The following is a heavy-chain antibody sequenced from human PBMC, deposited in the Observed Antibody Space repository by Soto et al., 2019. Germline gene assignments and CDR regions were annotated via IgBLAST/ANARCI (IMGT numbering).Heavy chain of an antibody. D-gene: IGHD3-16*02. CDR1: GFTFSSYA. CDR3: ARGSRRYVWASYRYEGFDP. V-gene: IGHV3-30-3*01. Sequence: LRLSCAASGFTFSSYAMHWVRQAPGKGLEWVAVISYDGSNKYYADSVKGRFTISRDNSKNTLYLQMNSLRAEDTAVYYCARGSRRYVWASYRYEGFDPWGQGTLVTVSS. J-gene: IGHJ5*02. CDR2: ISYDGSNK.